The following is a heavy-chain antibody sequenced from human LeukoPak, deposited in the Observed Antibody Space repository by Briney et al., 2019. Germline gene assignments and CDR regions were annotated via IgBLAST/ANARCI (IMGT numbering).Heavy chain of an antibody. V-gene: IGHV4-34*01. CDR1: GGSFSGYY. CDR3: AKNVLLWFGELGWFDP. Sequence: KPSETLSLTCAVYGGSFSGYYWSWIRQPPGKGLEWIGEINHSGSTNYNPSLKSRVTISVDTSKNQFSLKLSSVTAADTAVYYCAKNVLLWFGELGWFDPWGQGTLVTVSS. CDR2: INHSGST. J-gene: IGHJ5*02. D-gene: IGHD3-10*01.